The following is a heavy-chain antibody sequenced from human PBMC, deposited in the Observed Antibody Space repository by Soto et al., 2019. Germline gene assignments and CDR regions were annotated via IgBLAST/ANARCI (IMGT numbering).Heavy chain of an antibody. D-gene: IGHD3-3*01. J-gene: IGHJ6*03. CDR3: AKDGLNSNGYYDFWSGYYKYYYYMDV. V-gene: IGHV3-23*01. Sequence: EVQLLESGEGLVQPGGSLRLSCAASGFTFSSYAMSWVRQAPGKGLEWVSAISGSGGSTYYADSVKGRFTISRDNSENTLCLQMNSLRAEDTAVYYCAKDGLNSNGYYDFWSGYYKYYYYMDVWGKGTTVTVSS. CDR2: ISGSGGST. CDR1: GFTFSSYA.